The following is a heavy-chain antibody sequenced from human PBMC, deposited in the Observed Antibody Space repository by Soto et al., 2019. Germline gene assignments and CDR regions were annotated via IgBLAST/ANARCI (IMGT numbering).Heavy chain of an antibody. V-gene: IGHV3-30-3*01. CDR3: ARERGFGELLDAFDI. CDR2: ISYDGSNK. J-gene: IGHJ3*02. D-gene: IGHD3-10*01. CDR1: GFTFSSYA. Sequence: PGGSLRLSCAASGFTFSSYAMHWVRQAPGKGLEWVAVISYDGSNKYYADSVKGRFTISRDNSKNTLYLQMNSLRAEDTAVYYFARERGFGELLDAFDIWGQGTMVTVSS.